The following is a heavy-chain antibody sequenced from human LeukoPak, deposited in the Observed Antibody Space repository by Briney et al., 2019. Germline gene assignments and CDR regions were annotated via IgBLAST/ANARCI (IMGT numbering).Heavy chain of an antibody. V-gene: IGHV3-48*01. J-gene: IGHJ4*02. D-gene: IGHD5-12*01. CDR1: GFTFSSYS. CDR2: ISSSSSTI. Sequence: PGGSLRLSCAASGFTFSSYSMNWVRQAPGKGLEWVSYISSSSSTIYYADSVKGRFTISRDNSKNTLYLQMNSLRGEDTAVYYCAKGAISGYGGYFFDYWGQGTLVTVSS. CDR3: AKGAISGYGGYFFDY.